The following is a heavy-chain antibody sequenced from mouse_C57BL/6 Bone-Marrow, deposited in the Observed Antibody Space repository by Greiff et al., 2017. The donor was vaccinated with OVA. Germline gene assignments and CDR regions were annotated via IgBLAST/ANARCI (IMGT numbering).Heavy chain of an antibody. CDR1: GFTFSSYA. CDR2: ISDGGSYT. Sequence: EVQRVESGGGLVKPGGSLKLSCAASGFTFSSYAMSWVRQTPEKRLEWVATISDGGSYTYYPDNVKGRFTISRDNAKNNLYLQMSHLKSEDTAMYYCARLEYDYGEGYYFDYWGQGTTLTVSS. D-gene: IGHD2-4*01. J-gene: IGHJ2*01. V-gene: IGHV5-4*01. CDR3: ARLEYDYGEGYYFDY.